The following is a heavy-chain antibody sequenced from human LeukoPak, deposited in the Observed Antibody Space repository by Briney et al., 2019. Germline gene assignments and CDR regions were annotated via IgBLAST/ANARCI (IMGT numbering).Heavy chain of an antibody. Sequence: PGGPLRLSCAASGFPFSNHAMSWVRQPPGKGLEWIGYIYYSGSTNYNPSLKSRVTISIDTSKNQFSLNLRSVTAADTAVYYCARRGGYSGYEGIWGQGTMVTVSS. J-gene: IGHJ3*02. CDR2: IYYSGST. CDR1: GFPFSNHA. V-gene: IGHV4-59*11. D-gene: IGHD5-12*01. CDR3: ARRGGYSGYEGI.